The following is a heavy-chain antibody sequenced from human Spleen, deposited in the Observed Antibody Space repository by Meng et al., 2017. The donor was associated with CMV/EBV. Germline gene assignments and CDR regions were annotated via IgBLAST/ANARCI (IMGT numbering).Heavy chain of an antibody. CDR1: GFTFSSYW. D-gene: IGHD3-3*01. J-gene: IGHJ5*02. Sequence: GESLKISCAASGFTFSSYWMSWVRQAPGKGLEWVANIKHDGSDQYYVDSVKGRFTISRDNAKNSLYLQMNSLRAEDTAVYYCARDAPHYDFWSGYSNNWFDPWGQGTLVTVSS. CDR2: IKHDGSDQ. V-gene: IGHV3-7*01. CDR3: ARDAPHYDFWSGYSNNWFDP.